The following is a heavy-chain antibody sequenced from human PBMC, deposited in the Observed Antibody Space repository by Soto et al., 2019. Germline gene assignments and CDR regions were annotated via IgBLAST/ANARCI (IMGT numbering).Heavy chain of an antibody. CDR1: GFTFSSYA. Sequence: GGSLRLSCAASGFTFSSYAMSRVRQAPGKGLEWVSAISGSGGSTYYADSVKGRFTISRDNSKNTLYLQMNSLRAEDTAVYYCVKVSAAENFDDFWSGAMEGWGKGTTVTV. CDR2: ISGSGGST. V-gene: IGHV3-23*01. D-gene: IGHD3-3*01. CDR3: VKVSAAENFDDFWSGAMEG. J-gene: IGHJ6*03.